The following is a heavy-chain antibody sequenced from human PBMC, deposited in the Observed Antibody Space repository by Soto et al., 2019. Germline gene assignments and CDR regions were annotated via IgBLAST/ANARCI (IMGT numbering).Heavy chain of an antibody. CDR2: ISGSGGST. J-gene: IGHJ4*02. CDR1: GFTFSSYA. CDR3: AKDPFGILPGGEGGDY. V-gene: IGHV3-23*01. D-gene: IGHD2-15*01. Sequence: EVQLLESGGGLVQPGGSLRLSCAASGFTFSSYAMSWVRQAPGKGLEWVSAISGSGGSTYYADSVKGRFTISRDNSKNTLYLQMNSLRAEDTAVYYCAKDPFGILPGGEGGDYWGQGTLVTVSS.